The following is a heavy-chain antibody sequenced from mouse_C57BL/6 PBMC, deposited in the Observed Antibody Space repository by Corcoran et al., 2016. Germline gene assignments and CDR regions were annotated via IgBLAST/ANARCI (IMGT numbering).Heavy chain of an antibody. CDR2: IYPGSGNT. CDR1: GYTFTDYY. CDR3: ARPLITTVVDPFAY. J-gene: IGHJ3*01. D-gene: IGHD1-1*01. V-gene: IGHV1-76*01. Sequence: QVQLKQSGGELVRPGASLKLSCKASGYTFTDYYIKWVKQRPGQGLEWIARIYPGSGNTYYNEKFKGKATLTAEKSSSTAYMQLSSLTSEDSAVYFCARPLITTVVDPFAYWGQGTLVTVSA.